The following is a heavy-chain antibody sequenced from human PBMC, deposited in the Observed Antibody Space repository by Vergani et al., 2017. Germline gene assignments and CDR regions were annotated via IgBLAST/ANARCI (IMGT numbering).Heavy chain of an antibody. Sequence: QVQLVQSGAEVKKPGASVKVSCKASGYTFTSYDLNWVRQATGQGLEWMGWMNPNSGNTGYAQKFQGRVTMTRNTSISTAYMELSSLRSEDTAVYYCARDLYDYGDYVFDYWGQGTLVTVSS. CDR3: ARDLYDYGDYVFDY. J-gene: IGHJ4*02. V-gene: IGHV1-8*01. CDR2: MNPNSGNT. CDR1: GYTFTSYD. D-gene: IGHD4-17*01.